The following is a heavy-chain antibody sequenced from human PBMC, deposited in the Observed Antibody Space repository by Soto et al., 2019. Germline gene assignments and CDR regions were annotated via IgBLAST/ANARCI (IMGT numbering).Heavy chain of an antibody. CDR3: AADLNGSGSDWFVDYGMDV. V-gene: IGHV1-58*01. D-gene: IGHD3-10*01. Sequence: SVKVSCKASGYTFTGLAVHWVRQAPGKRLEWMGWIDVGNGNTNYAQKFQERVTITKDMSTDTAYMELSSLRSDDTAVYYCAADLNGSGSDWFVDYGMDVWGQGTTVTVSS. J-gene: IGHJ6*02. CDR2: IDVGNGNT. CDR1: GYTFTGLA.